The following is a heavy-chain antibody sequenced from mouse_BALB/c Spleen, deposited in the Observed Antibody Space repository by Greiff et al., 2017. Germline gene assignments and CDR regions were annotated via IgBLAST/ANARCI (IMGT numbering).Heavy chain of an antibody. CDR2: ILPGSGST. CDR1: GYTFSSYW. V-gene: IGHV1-9*01. Sequence: VKLVESGAELMKPGASVKISCKATGYTFSSYWIEWVKQRPGHGLEWIGEILPGSGSTNYNEKFKGKATFTADTSSNTAYMQFSSLTSEDSAVYYCARGSYYYGSSSAWFAYWGQGTLVTVSA. J-gene: IGHJ3*01. D-gene: IGHD1-1*01. CDR3: ARGSYYYGSSSAWFAY.